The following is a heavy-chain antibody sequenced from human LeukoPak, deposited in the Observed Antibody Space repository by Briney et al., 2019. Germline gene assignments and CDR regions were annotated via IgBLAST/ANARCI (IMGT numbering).Heavy chain of an antibody. CDR1: GFTVSSNY. J-gene: IGHJ4*02. D-gene: IGHD3-10*01. V-gene: IGHV3-53*01. CDR3: ARDPLYYGPSDY. Sequence: GGSLRLSCAASGFTVSSNYMSWVRRAPGKGLEWVSVIYTGGSTYYADSVKGRFTISRGNSKNTLYLQMNSLRAEDTAVYYCARDPLYYGPSDYWGQGTLVTVSS. CDR2: IYTGGST.